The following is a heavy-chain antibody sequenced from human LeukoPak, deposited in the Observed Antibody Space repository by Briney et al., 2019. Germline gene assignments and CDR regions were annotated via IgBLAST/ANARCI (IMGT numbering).Heavy chain of an antibody. CDR2: IIPILGIA. CDR3: ARAPYSSSSGLINGMDV. J-gene: IGHJ6*02. D-gene: IGHD6-6*01. CDR1: VGTFLSYA. V-gene: IGHV1-69*04. Sequence: SVTVSCLGSVGTFLSYAIRWVRPPPAQGRAWMGRIIPILGIANYAQKFQGRVTITADKSTSTAYMELSSLRSGDTTVYYCARAPYSSSSGLINGMDVWGQGTTVTVSS.